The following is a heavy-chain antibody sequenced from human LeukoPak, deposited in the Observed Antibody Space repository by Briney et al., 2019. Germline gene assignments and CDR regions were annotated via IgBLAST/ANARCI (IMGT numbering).Heavy chain of an antibody. CDR3: AKGRYDSSGYSNPYWYFDL. D-gene: IGHD3-22*01. CDR2: ISYDGSNK. CDR1: GFTFSNYG. V-gene: IGHV3-30*18. Sequence: GRSLRLSCAASGFTFSNYGMHWVRQAPGKGLEWVAVISYDGSNKYYADSVKGRFTISRDNSKNTLYLQMNSLRAEDTAVYYCAKGRYDSSGYSNPYWYFDLWGRGTLVTVSS. J-gene: IGHJ2*01.